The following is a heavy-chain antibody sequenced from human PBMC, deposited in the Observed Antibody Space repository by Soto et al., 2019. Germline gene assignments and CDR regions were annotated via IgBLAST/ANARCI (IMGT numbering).Heavy chain of an antibody. V-gene: IGHV1-46*01. J-gene: IGHJ4*02. CDR3: ASTIRYAAAALADY. D-gene: IGHD6-13*01. CDR1: GYTFTSYY. CDR2: INPSGGST. Sequence: QVQLVQSGAEVKKPGASVKVSCKASGYTFTSYYMHWVRQAPGQGLEWMGIINPSGGSTSYAQKFHGGVTMTRDTSKSTVYMELSSLRSDDTAVYYCASTIRYAAAALADYWGQGTLVTVSS.